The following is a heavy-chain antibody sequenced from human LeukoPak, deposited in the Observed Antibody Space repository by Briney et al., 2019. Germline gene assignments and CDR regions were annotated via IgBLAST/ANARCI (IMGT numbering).Heavy chain of an antibody. CDR1: GVSFSGYY. V-gene: IGHV4-34*01. D-gene: IGHD6-6*01. Sequence: SETLSLTCAVYGVSFSGYYWSWIRQPPGKGLEWIGEINHSGSTNYNPSLKSRVTISVDTSKNQFSLKLSSVTAADTAVYYCARGVRVDYWGQGTLVTVSS. CDR3: ARGVRVDY. CDR2: INHSGST. J-gene: IGHJ4*02.